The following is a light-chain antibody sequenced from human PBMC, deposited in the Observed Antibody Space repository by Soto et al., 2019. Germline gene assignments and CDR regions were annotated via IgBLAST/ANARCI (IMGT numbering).Light chain of an antibody. CDR1: QSISSD. CDR2: AAS. V-gene: IGKV1-39*01. CDR3: QQSYSTPWT. Sequence: DIQMTQSPSSLSASVGDRVTITCRASQSISSDLNWYQQKPGKAPKLLIYAASSLQSGVPSRFSGSGSGTDFTLTINSLQPEDFATYYCQQSYSTPWTFGQGTKVDIK. J-gene: IGKJ1*01.